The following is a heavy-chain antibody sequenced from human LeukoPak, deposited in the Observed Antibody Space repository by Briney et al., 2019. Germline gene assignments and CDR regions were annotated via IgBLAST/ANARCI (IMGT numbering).Heavy chain of an antibody. Sequence: PGGSLRLSCAGSGFTFSSYAMSWVRQAPGKGLEWVSAISGSGGTTYYTDSVKGRFTISRDNSKNTLYLQINSLRAEDTAVYYCAKDHLPGIVVADRDYWGQGTLVTVSS. D-gene: IGHD6-19*01. CDR2: ISGSGGTT. CDR1: GFTFSSYA. J-gene: IGHJ4*02. CDR3: AKDHLPGIVVADRDY. V-gene: IGHV3-23*01.